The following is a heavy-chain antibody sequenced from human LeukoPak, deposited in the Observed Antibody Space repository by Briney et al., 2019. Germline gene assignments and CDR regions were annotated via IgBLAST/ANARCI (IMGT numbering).Heavy chain of an antibody. J-gene: IGHJ4*02. CDR2: ISSSSISI. D-gene: IGHD3-9*01. Sequence: GGSLRLSCAASGFIFRRYDMNWVRQAPGKGLEWVSFISSSSISIYYGDSVQGRFTVSRDNARNLLYLEMNTLRAEVTAVYYCARVYDVLTGGFDYWGQGALVTVSS. CDR1: GFIFRRYD. CDR3: ARVYDVLTGGFDY. V-gene: IGHV3-21*01.